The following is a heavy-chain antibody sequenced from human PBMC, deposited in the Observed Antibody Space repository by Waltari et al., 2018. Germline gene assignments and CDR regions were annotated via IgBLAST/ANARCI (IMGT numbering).Heavy chain of an antibody. V-gene: IGHV5-51*01. Sequence: EVQLVQSGAEVKKPGESLKISCKGSGYSFTSYWIGWVRQMPGKGLEWMGIIYPGDSDTRYSPSFQGQVTISADKSISTAYLQWSSLKASDTAMYYCARHLGYCTGGVCSVKYYYYGMDVWGQGTTVTVSS. CDR1: GYSFTSYW. CDR2: IYPGDSDT. CDR3: ARHLGYCTGGVCSVKYYYYGMDV. J-gene: IGHJ6*02. D-gene: IGHD2-8*02.